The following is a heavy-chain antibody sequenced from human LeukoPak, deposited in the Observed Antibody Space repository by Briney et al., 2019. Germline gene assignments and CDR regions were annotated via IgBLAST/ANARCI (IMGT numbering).Heavy chain of an antibody. Sequence: ASVTVSCKASGYTFTSYYMHWVRQAPGQGLEWMGIINPSGGSTSYAQKFQGRVTMTRDMSTSTVYMELSSLRSEDTAVYYCARGWGDGSGSSGYRNWGQGTLVTVSS. J-gene: IGHJ4*02. CDR2: INPSGGST. CDR1: GYTFTSYY. V-gene: IGHV1-46*01. CDR3: ARGWGDGSGSSGYRN. D-gene: IGHD3-22*01.